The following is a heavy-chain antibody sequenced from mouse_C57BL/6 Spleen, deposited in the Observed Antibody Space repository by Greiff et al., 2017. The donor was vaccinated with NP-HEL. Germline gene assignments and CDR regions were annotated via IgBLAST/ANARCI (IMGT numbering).Heavy chain of an antibody. D-gene: IGHD1-1*01. J-gene: IGHJ4*01. CDR3: TRLNYDYYAMDY. V-gene: IGHV5-9-1*02. Sequence: EVHLVESGEGLVKPGGSLKLSCAASGFTFSSYAMSWVRQTPEKRLEWVAYISSGGDYIYYADTVKGRFTISRDNARNTLYLQMSSLKSEDTAMYYCTRLNYDYYAMDYWGQGTSVTVSS. CDR2: ISSGGDYI. CDR1: GFTFSSYA.